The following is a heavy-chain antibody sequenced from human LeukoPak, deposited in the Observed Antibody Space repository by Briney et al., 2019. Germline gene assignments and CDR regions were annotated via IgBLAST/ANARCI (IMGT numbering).Heavy chain of an antibody. V-gene: IGHV4-61*01. CDR2: IYYSGST. J-gene: IGHJ4*02. CDR1: GGSISSGSYY. Sequence: SQTLSLTCTVSGGSISSGSYYWSWIRQPPGKGLEWIGYIYYSGSTNYNPSLKSRVTISVDTSKNQFSLELSSVTAADTAVYYCARVGPYYYDSSGYLDYWGQGTLVTVSS. CDR3: ARVGPYYYDSSGYLDY. D-gene: IGHD3-22*01.